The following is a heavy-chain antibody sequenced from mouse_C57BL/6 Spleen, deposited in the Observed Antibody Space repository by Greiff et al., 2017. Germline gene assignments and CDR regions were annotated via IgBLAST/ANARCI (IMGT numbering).Heavy chain of an antibody. V-gene: IGHV1-82*01. Sequence: QVQLQQSGPELVKPGASVKISCKASGYAFSSSWMNWVKQRPGKGLEWIGRIYPGDGDTNYNGKFKGKATLTAEKSSSTAYMQLSSLTSEDSEVYFCARRVSYYAMDYWGQGTSVTVSS. CDR3: ARRVSYYAMDY. J-gene: IGHJ4*01. CDR2: IYPGDGDT. CDR1: GYAFSSSW.